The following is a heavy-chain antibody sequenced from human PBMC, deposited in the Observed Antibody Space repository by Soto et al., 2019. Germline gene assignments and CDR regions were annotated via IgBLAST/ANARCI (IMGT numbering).Heavy chain of an antibody. Sequence: QVQLQESGPGLVKPSQTLSLTCTVSGGSISSGDYYWSWIRQPPGKGLEWIGYIYHSGSTYYNPPIKSRVTISVDTSKNQVSLKLTSVTAADTAVYYCARERPDGARLDPWGQGTLVTVSS. CDR2: IYHSGST. CDR1: GGSISSGDYY. J-gene: IGHJ5*02. D-gene: IGHD6-6*01. V-gene: IGHV4-30-4*01. CDR3: ARERPDGARLDP.